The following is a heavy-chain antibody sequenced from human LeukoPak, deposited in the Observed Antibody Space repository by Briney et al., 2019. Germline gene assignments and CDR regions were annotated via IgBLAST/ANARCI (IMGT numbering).Heavy chain of an antibody. Sequence: PSQTLSLTCAVSGGSISSGGYSWSWSRQPPGKGLEWIGYIYHSGSTYYNPSLKSRVTISVDRSKNQFSLKLSSVTAADTAVYYCARGQEWSDAFDIWGQGTMVTVSS. D-gene: IGHD3-3*01. CDR3: ARGQEWSDAFDI. J-gene: IGHJ3*02. CDR1: GGSISSGGYS. CDR2: IYHSGST. V-gene: IGHV4-30-2*01.